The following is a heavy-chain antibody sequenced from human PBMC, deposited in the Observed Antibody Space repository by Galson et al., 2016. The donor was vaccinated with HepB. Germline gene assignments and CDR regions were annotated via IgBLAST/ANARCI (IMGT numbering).Heavy chain of an antibody. CDR1: GGTFSNYD. J-gene: IGHJ4*02. CDR3: AKGVKMYSDASESHGVFFDT. V-gene: IGHV1-69*13. CDR2: IIPIFGRV. D-gene: IGHD2-8*01. Sequence: SVKVSCKASGGTFSNYDFSWVRQAPGQGLEWMGGIIPIFGRVKYAQKYQGRVTITADESTSTVYMELSSLRSEDTALYYCAKGVKMYSDASESHGVFFDTWGQGTLVTVSS.